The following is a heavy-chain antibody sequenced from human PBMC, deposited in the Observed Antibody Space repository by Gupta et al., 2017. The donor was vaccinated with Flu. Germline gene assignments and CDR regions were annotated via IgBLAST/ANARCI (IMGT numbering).Heavy chain of an antibody. V-gene: IGHV3-23*05. CDR2: ITRSGSTT. J-gene: IGHJ4*02. CDR3: AKRAPVAGVGAPFDS. D-gene: IGHD6-19*01. CDR1: GSTFNNYA. Sequence: EVQLLESGGSLVQPGGSLRVSCAASGSTFNNYAMSWVRQAPGKGLEWISTITRSGSTTYYGDSGKGRFTISRDYSRNTGYLQMNGLRADDTAVDYCAKRAPVAGVGAPFDSWGQGTRVTVSS.